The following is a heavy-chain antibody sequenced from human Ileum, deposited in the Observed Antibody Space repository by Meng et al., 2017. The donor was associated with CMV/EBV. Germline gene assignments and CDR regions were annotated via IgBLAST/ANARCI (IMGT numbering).Heavy chain of an antibody. J-gene: IGHJ4*02. CDR3: TTDRGGWVASDDH. CDR1: GFTFRDAW. V-gene: IGHV3-15*01. Sequence: GESLKISCAVSGFTFRDAWMSWVRQAPGKGLEWVGHIKSKADGETTHYAAPVKGRFTISRDDSRDTLFLQMDSLKTEDSGVYFCTTDRGGWVASDDHWGQGTLVTVSS. D-gene: IGHD3-10*01. CDR2: IKSKADGETT.